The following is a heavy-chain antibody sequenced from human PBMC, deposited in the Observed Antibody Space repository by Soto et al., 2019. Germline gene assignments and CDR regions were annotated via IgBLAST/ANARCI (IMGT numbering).Heavy chain of an antibody. CDR2: IYWDDDK. D-gene: IGHD3-3*01. Sequence: QITLNESGPTVVRPTETLTLTCRFTGFSLTTSGVGVGWIRQSPGKAPEWLALIYWDDDKRYSASLKSRLTSPNDTAKKQVVLTVSDFDPTDTAAYYCAHSVLRTVFGLVTTSAVSFLFWGQGTPVAVSS. V-gene: IGHV2-5*02. CDR1: GFSLTTSGVG. CDR3: AHSVLRTVFGLVTTSAVSFLF. J-gene: IGHJ4*02.